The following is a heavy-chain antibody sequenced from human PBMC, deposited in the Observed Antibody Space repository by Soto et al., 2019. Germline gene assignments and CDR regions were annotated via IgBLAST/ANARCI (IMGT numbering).Heavy chain of an antibody. CDR3: ARHGLRFLTGYYDAFDI. Sequence: PGESLKISCKGSGYIFTSYWISWVRQMPGKGLEWMGRIDPSDSYTNYSPSFQGHVTISADKSISTAYLQWSSLKASDTAMYYCARHGLRFLTGYYDAFDIWGQGTMVTVSS. V-gene: IGHV5-10-1*01. CDR1: GYIFTSYW. J-gene: IGHJ3*02. CDR2: IDPSDSYT. D-gene: IGHD3-9*01.